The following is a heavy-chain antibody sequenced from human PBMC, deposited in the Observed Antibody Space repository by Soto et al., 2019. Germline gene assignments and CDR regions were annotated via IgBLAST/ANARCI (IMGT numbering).Heavy chain of an antibody. V-gene: IGHV3-23*01. Sequence: EVQLLESGGGLVQPGGSLRLSCAASGFTFSNYAMTWVRQAAGKGLEWVSSISGPGGSTYYADSVQGRFTISRDNSKNTLFLQMNSLRAEDTALYYCARDERIAVAGIDTWGQGILVTVTS. CDR1: GFTFSNYA. CDR3: ARDERIAVAGIDT. J-gene: IGHJ5*02. D-gene: IGHD6-19*01. CDR2: ISGPGGST.